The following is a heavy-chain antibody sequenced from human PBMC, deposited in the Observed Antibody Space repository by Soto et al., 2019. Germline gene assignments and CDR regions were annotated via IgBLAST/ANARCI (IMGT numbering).Heavy chain of an antibody. CDR2: ITRDSAYI. V-gene: IGHV3-21*01. CDR3: AKARIEPYCSGGRCPPPDY. Sequence: EVQLMESGGGLVKPGESLRLSCAASGFTFSFYTMDWVRQAPGKGLEWVSSITRDSAYIYYADSVKGRFTISRDNAKNSLYLQMNNLRDDDTAVYYCAKARIEPYCSGGRCPPPDYWGQGTLVTVSS. J-gene: IGHJ4*02. D-gene: IGHD2-15*01. CDR1: GFTFSFYT.